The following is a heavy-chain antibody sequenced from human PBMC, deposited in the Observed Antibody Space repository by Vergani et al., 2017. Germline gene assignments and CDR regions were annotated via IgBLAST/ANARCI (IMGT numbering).Heavy chain of an antibody. CDR2: IRSKANSYAT. J-gene: IGHJ4*02. Sequence: EVQLVESGGGLVQPGRSLKLSCAASGFTFSGSAMHWVRQASGKGLEWVGRIRSKANSYATAYAASVKGRFTISRDDSKNTAYLQMNSLKTEDTAVYYCIGSSGYYGYWGQGTLVTVSS. V-gene: IGHV3-73*01. D-gene: IGHD3-22*01. CDR1: GFTFSGSA. CDR3: IGSSGYYGY.